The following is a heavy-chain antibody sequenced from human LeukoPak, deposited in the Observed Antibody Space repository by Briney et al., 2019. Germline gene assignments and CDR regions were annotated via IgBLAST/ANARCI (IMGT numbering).Heavy chain of an antibody. CDR3: ARSGQLPPYFDS. V-gene: IGHV5-51*01. Sequence: GESLKISCKGFGFTFINYWIGWVRQMPGKGLELMGLIYPGDSDTRYSPSFQGQFTISADKSISTAYLQWSSLKASDTAMYYCARSGQLPPYFDSWGQGSLVTVSS. J-gene: IGHJ4*02. CDR1: GFTFINYW. D-gene: IGHD2-2*01. CDR2: IYPGDSDT.